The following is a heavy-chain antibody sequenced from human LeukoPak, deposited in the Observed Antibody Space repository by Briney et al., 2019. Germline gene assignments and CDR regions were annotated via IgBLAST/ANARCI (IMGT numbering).Heavy chain of an antibody. CDR2: IYTSGST. J-gene: IGHJ6*03. CDR1: GGSISSYY. CDR3: ARGGSYSSSFNYSYYMDV. V-gene: IGHV4-4*07. D-gene: IGHD6-6*01. Sequence: ETLSLTCTVSGGSISSYYWSWIRQPAGKGLEWIGRIYTSGSTNYNPSLKSRVTMSVDTSKNQFSLKLSSVTAADTAVYYCARGGSYSSSFNYSYYMDVWGKGTTVTVSS.